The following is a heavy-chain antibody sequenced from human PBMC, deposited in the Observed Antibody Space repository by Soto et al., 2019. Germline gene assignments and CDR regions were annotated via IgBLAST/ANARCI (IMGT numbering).Heavy chain of an antibody. J-gene: IGHJ3*02. Sequence: PSETLSLTCTVSGGSISSGGYYWSWIRQHPGKGLEWIGYIYYSGITYYNPSLKSRVTISVDTSKNQFSLKLSSVTAADTAVYYCARVSRLRSAFDIWGQGTMVTVSS. CDR3: ARVSRLRSAFDI. CDR2: IYYSGIT. CDR1: GGSISSGGYY. V-gene: IGHV4-31*03. D-gene: IGHD5-12*01.